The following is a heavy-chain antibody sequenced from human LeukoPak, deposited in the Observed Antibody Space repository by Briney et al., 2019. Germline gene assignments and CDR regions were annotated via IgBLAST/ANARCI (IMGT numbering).Heavy chain of an antibody. Sequence: GGSLRLSCAASGFTFSTYVIHWVRQAPGKGLEWVSSISSRSNYIYYADSVKGRFTISRDNAENSLYLQMNSLRAEDTAVYYCARSGYTYGSDYWGQGALVTVSS. CDR2: ISSRSNYI. D-gene: IGHD5-18*01. CDR1: GFTFSTYV. J-gene: IGHJ4*02. CDR3: ARSGYTYGSDY. V-gene: IGHV3-21*01.